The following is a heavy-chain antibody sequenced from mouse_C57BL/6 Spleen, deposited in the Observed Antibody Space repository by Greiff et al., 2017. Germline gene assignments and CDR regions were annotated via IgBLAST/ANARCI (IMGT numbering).Heavy chain of an antibody. V-gene: IGHV1-82*01. J-gene: IGHJ1*03. CDR3: GRSWAGAGSRYFDV. CDR2: IYPGDGDT. Sequence: QVQLQQSGPELVKPGASVKISCKASGYAFSSSWMNWVKQRPGKGLEWIGRIYPGDGDTNYNGKFKGKATLTADKSSSTAYMQHSSLTSEDSAVYFCGRSWAGAGSRYFDVWGTGTTVTVSS. CDR1: GYAFSSSW. D-gene: IGHD3-3*01.